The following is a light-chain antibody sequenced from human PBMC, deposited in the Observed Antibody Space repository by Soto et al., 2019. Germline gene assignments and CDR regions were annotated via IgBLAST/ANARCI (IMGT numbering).Light chain of an antibody. Sequence: EIVLTQSPGTLSLSPGERATLSCRASQSVSSSYLAWYQQKPGQAPRLLIYGASSRATGIPDRFSGSGSGTDFTLTISRLEPEDFAVYYCQQYGRSPDWTLGQGTKVDIK. CDR3: QQYGRSPDWT. V-gene: IGKV3-20*01. CDR2: GAS. J-gene: IGKJ1*01. CDR1: QSVSSSY.